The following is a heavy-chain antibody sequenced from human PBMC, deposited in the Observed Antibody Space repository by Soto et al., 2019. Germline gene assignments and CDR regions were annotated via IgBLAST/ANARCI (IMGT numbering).Heavy chain of an antibody. V-gene: IGHV3-53*01. J-gene: IGHJ3*02. D-gene: IGHD2-15*01. Sequence: GGSLRLSCAASGFTVSSNYMSWVRQAPGKGLEWVSVIYSGGSTYYADSVKGRFTISGDNSKNTLYLQMNSLRAEDTAVYYCARACSGGSCYADAFDIWGQGTMVTVSS. CDR1: GFTVSSNY. CDR2: IYSGGST. CDR3: ARACSGGSCYADAFDI.